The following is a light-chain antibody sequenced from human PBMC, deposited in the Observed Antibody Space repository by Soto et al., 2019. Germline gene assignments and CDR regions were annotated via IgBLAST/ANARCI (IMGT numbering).Light chain of an antibody. Sequence: EIVMTQSPATLSVSPGESATLSCRASQSISSELAWYQQKPGQPPRLLIYGASTRATGVPARFTGSGSGSDFTLSISGLQSEDFAVYYCQQGHNWLLTCGLGTRLEI. CDR3: QQGHNWLLT. CDR2: GAS. CDR1: QSISSE. V-gene: IGKV3-15*01. J-gene: IGKJ2*01.